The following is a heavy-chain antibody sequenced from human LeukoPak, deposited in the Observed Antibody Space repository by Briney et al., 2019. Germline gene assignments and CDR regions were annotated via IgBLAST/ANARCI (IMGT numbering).Heavy chain of an antibody. Sequence: GASVKVSCKASGGTFSSYAISWVRQAPGQGLEWMGRIIPIFGTANYAQKFQGRVTITTDESTSTAYMELSSPRSEDTAVYYCASGDFWSGPFDYWGQGTLVTVSS. CDR2: IIPIFGTA. CDR1: GGTFSSYA. J-gene: IGHJ4*02. D-gene: IGHD3-3*01. CDR3: ASGDFWSGPFDY. V-gene: IGHV1-69*05.